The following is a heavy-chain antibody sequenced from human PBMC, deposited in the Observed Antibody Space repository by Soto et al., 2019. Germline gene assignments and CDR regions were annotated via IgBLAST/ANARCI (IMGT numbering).Heavy chain of an antibody. Sequence: ASVKVSCKASGYTFTSYGISWVRQAPGQGLEWMGWISAYNGNTNYAQKLQGRVTMTTGTSTSTAYMELRSLRSDDTAVYYCARNSAPSYDILTGYYTPLYDAFDLWGQGTMVTVS. D-gene: IGHD3-9*01. V-gene: IGHV1-18*01. CDR2: ISAYNGNT. CDR1: GYTFTSYG. CDR3: ARNSAPSYDILTGYYTPLYDAFDL. J-gene: IGHJ3*01.